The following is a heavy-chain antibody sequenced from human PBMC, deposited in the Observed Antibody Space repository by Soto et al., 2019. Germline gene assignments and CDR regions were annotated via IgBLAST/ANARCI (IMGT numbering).Heavy chain of an antibody. CDR2: ISYNGSNK. V-gene: IGHV3-30*18. D-gene: IGHD3-10*01. J-gene: IGHJ4*02. Sequence: PGGSLRLSCAASGFTFSSYGMHWVRQAPGKGLGWGAGISYNGSNKYYADSVKGRFTISRDNSKNTLYLQMNSLRAEDTAVYYCAKVRIVGFGELDYWGQGTLVTVSS. CDR1: GFTFSSYG. CDR3: AKVRIVGFGELDY.